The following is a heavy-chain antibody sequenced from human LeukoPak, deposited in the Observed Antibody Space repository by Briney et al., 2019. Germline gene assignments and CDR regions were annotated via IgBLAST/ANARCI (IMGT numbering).Heavy chain of an antibody. CDR2: VDPADAET. CDR3: ATESFRPDIDAFDI. V-gene: IGHV1-69-2*01. D-gene: IGHD1-14*01. J-gene: IGHJ3*02. Sequence: GASVKVSCKASGYTFTDYNMHWVQQAPGKGLEWMGRVDPADAETIYAEKFQGRVTITADTSTDTTYMELSSLRSEDTAVYYCATESFRPDIDAFDIWGQGTMVTVSS. CDR1: GYTFTDYN.